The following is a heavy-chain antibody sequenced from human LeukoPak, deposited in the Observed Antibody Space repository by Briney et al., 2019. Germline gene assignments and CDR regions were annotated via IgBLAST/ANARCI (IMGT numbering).Heavy chain of an antibody. V-gene: IGHV1-8*01. CDR3: ARGPTIVVVPAATQNWFDP. D-gene: IGHD2-2*01. J-gene: IGHJ5*02. CDR1: GCTFTSYD. Sequence: ASVKVSCKASGCTFTSYDINWVRQATGQGLEWMGWMNPNSGNTGYAQKFQGRVTMTRNTSISTAYMELSSLRSEDTAVYYCARGPTIVVVPAATQNWFDPWGQGTLVTVSS. CDR2: MNPNSGNT.